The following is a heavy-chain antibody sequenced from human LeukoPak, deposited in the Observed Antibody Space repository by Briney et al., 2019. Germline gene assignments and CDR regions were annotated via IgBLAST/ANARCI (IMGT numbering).Heavy chain of an antibody. CDR3: ARHESSGSSLGIFDY. CDR1: GGSISSYY. D-gene: IGHD1-26*01. V-gene: IGHV4-59*08. J-gene: IGHJ4*02. CDR2: IYYSGST. Sequence: SETLSLTCTVSGGSISSYYWSWIRQPPGKGLEWIGYIYYSGSTNYNPSLKSRVTISIDTSKNQFSLKLSSVTAADTAVYYCARHESSGSSLGIFDYWGQGTLVTVSS.